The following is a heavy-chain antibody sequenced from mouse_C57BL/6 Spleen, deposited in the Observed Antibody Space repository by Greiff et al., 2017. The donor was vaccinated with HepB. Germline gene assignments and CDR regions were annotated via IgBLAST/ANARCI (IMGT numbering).Heavy chain of an antibody. Sequence: EVMLVESGGGLVKPGGSLKLSCAASGFTFSDYGMHWVRQAPEKGLEWVAYISSGSSTIYYADTVKGRFTISRDNAKNTLFLQMTSLRSEDTAMYYCARAYYSKAWFAYWGQGTLVTVSA. CDR2: ISSGSSTI. V-gene: IGHV5-17*01. D-gene: IGHD2-12*01. J-gene: IGHJ3*01. CDR1: GFTFSDYG. CDR3: ARAYYSKAWFAY.